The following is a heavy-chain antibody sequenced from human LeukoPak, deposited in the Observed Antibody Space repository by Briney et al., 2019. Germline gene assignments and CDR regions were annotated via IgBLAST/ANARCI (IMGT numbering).Heavy chain of an antibody. J-gene: IGHJ6*02. CDR1: GGSISSYY. CDR2: IYTSGST. CDR3: ARSLAVAGRYYCYGMDV. Sequence: KSSETLSLTCTVSGGSISSYYWSWIRQPAGKGLEWIGRIYTSGSTNYSPSLKSRVTMSVDTSKNKFSLKLSSVTAADTAVYYCARSLAVAGRYYCYGMDVWGQGTTVTVSS. V-gene: IGHV4-4*07. D-gene: IGHD6-19*01.